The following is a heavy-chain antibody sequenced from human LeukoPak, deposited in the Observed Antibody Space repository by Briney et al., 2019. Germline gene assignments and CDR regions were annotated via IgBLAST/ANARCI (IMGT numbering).Heavy chain of an antibody. V-gene: IGHV3-48*01. CDR2: ISGSTSTI. CDR1: GFTFTTYS. Sequence: GGSLRLSCAASGFTFTTYSMNWVRQAPGKGLEWVSYISGSTSTIKYADSVMGRFTISRDNAKNSLYLQMNSLRGEDTAVYYCARDDPPSQYYDFWSGYGMDVWGQGTTVTVSS. D-gene: IGHD3-3*01. J-gene: IGHJ6*02. CDR3: ARDDPPSQYYDFWSGYGMDV.